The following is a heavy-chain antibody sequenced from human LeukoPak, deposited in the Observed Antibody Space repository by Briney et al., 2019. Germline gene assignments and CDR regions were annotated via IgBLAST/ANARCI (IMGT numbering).Heavy chain of an antibody. CDR3: ARTLPGGVVDY. CDR1: GYTFTSYD. D-gene: IGHD1-14*01. Sequence: ASVKVSCKASGYTFTSYDINWVRQATGQGLEWMGWMSPNSANTGYAQKFQGRVTITRDTSKSTAYMELRSLRSGDPAVYYCARTLPGGVVDYWGQGTLVTDSS. J-gene: IGHJ4*02. CDR2: MSPNSANT. V-gene: IGHV1-8*03.